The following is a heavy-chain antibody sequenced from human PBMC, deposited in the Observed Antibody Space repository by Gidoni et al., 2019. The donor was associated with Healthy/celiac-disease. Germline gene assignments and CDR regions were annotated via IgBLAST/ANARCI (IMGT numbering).Heavy chain of an antibody. D-gene: IGHD4-17*01. CDR1: GFTFSSYE. CDR2: ISSSGSTI. V-gene: IGHV3-48*03. Sequence: EVQLVESGGGLVQPGGSLRLSCAASGFTFSSYEMTWVRQAPGKGLEWVSYISSSGSTIYYADSVKGRFTISRDNAKNSLYLQMNSLRAEDTAVYYCARDRGSHDYGDYVVGFYFDYWGQGTLVTVSS. CDR3: ARDRGSHDYGDYVVGFYFDY. J-gene: IGHJ4*02.